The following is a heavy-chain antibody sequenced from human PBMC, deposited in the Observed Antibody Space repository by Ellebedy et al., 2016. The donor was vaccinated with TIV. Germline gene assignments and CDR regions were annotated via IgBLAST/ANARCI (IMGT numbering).Heavy chain of an antibody. CDR1: GFTFSSYE. CDR2: ISGSASVT. D-gene: IGHD3-16*01. Sequence: PGGSLRLSCAVSGFTFSSYEMNWVRQAPGKGLEWVSYISGSASVTAYADSVKGRFTISRDNARTSLYLQMNSLRVDDTSMYYCARSYGARNSGPWGQGTLVTVSS. CDR3: ARSYGARNSGP. J-gene: IGHJ5*02. V-gene: IGHV3-48*03.